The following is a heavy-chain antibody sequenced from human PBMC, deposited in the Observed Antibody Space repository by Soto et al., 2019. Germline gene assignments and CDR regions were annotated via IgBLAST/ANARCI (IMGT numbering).Heavy chain of an antibody. CDR2: IYYSGNT. V-gene: IGHV4-59*01. J-gene: IGHJ5*02. D-gene: IGHD1-20*01. CDR1: GDSIDDYY. Sequence: PSETLSLTCTVSGDSIDDYYWNWIRQPPGKGLEWIGFIYYSGNTNYNPSLKSRVTISVDRSRNQFSLKLNSLTAADTAVYYCARGTPYHWNDYWFDPWGRVTLFPVS. CDR3: ARGTPYHWNDYWFDP.